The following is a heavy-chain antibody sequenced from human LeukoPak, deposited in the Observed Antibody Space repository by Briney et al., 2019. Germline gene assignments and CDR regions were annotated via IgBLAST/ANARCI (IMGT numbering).Heavy chain of an antibody. Sequence: PGESLKISCKGSGYSFTSYWIGWVRQMPGKGLEWMGIIYPGDSDTRYSPSFQGQVTISADKSISTAYLQWSSLKASDTAMYYCARAFYSSGWYPQRADYWGQGTLVTVSS. CDR3: ARAFYSSGWYPQRADY. CDR2: IYPGDSDT. CDR1: GYSFTSYW. D-gene: IGHD6-19*01. V-gene: IGHV5-51*01. J-gene: IGHJ4*02.